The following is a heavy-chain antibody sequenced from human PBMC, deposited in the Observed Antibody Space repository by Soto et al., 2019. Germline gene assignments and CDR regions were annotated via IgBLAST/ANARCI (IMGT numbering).Heavy chain of an antibody. CDR3: ARDIPPDYGGPRYYYYGMDV. CDR1: GGSISSYY. Sequence: ASETLSLTCTVSGGSISSYYWSWIRQPPGKGLEWIGYIYYSGSTNYNPSLKSRVTISVDTSKNQFSLKLSSVTAADTAVYYCARDIPPDYGGPRYYYYGMDVWGQGTTVTVSS. J-gene: IGHJ6*02. D-gene: IGHD4-17*01. V-gene: IGHV4-59*01. CDR2: IYYSGST.